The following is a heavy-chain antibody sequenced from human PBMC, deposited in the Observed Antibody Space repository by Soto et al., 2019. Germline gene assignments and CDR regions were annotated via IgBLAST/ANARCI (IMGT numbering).Heavy chain of an antibody. V-gene: IGHV1-3*01. CDR2: INAGNGNT. CDR3: ARSAPPIDY. Sequence: ASVKVSCKASGYIFTSYVMEWVRQAPGQRLEWMGWINAGNGNTKYSQKFQGRVTITRDTSANTAYMELSSLRSEDTAVYYCARSAPPIDYWGQGTLVTISS. J-gene: IGHJ4*02. CDR1: GYIFTSYV.